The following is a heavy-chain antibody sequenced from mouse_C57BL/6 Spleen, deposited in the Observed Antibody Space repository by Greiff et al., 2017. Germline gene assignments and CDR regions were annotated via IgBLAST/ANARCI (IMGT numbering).Heavy chain of an antibody. CDR3: ARHLFYYDYDAMDY. V-gene: IGHV5-9*01. Sequence: DVMLVESGGGLVKPGGSLKLSCAASGFTFSSYTMSWVRQTPEKRLEWVATISGGGGNTYYPDSVKGRFTISRDNAKNTLYRQMSSLRSEDTALYYCARHLFYYDYDAMDYWGQGTSVTVSS. J-gene: IGHJ4*01. CDR2: ISGGGGNT. CDR1: GFTFSSYT. D-gene: IGHD2-1*01.